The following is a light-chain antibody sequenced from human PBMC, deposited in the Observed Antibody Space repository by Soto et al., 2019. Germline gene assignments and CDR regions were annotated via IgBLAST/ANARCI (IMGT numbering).Light chain of an antibody. V-gene: IGKV1-39*01. CDR3: QHGYSTPLT. CDR2: AAS. J-gene: IGKJ4*01. Sequence: DSRMPQSPSSLSASVGDRVTITCRASQSIITYLHWYQQKPGKAPNLLIYAASTLQSGVPSRFSGSGSGTDFTLTISSLQPEDFATYFCQHGYSTPLTFGGGTKVDIK. CDR1: QSIITY.